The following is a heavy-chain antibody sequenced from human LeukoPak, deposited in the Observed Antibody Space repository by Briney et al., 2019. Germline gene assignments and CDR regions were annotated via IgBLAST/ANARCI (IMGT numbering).Heavy chain of an antibody. CDR1: ESTFTGYY. D-gene: IGHD6-13*01. CDR3: ARVDIAAAGERSWFDP. J-gene: IGHJ5*02. Sequence: ALVKVCSNAAESTFTGYYMHGVRQAPGQGREWMGWINPNSGGTNYAQKFQGRVTMTRDTSISTAYMELSRLRSDDTAVYYCARVDIAAAGERSWFDPWGQGTLVTVSS. CDR2: INPNSGGT. V-gene: IGHV1-2*02.